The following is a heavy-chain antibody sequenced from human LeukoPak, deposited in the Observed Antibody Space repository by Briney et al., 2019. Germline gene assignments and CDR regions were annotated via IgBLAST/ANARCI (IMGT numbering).Heavy chain of an antibody. Sequence: PGRSLSLSCTASGFTFRDHAMIWVRQAPGKGLEWVGFIRSKTYRGAAEYATSLEGRFTISRDDSKGIAYLQANSLKTEDTAVYYCTSIYDTSAYYRSGFDYWGQGTLVTVSS. V-gene: IGHV3-49*04. D-gene: IGHD3-22*01. CDR3: TSIYDTSAYYRSGFDY. J-gene: IGHJ4*02. CDR2: IRSKTYRGAA. CDR1: GFTFRDHA.